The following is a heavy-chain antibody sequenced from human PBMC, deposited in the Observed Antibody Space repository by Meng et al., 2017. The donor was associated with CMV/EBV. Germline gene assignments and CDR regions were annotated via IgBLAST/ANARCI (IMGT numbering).Heavy chain of an antibody. V-gene: IGHV4-39*01. D-gene: IGHD3-3*01. Sequence: SETLSLTCTVSGGSISSSSYYWGWIRQPPGKGLEWIGSIYYSGSTYYNPSLKSRVTISVDTSKNQFSLKLSSVTAADTAVYYCERRDDFWSGYLNWGQGTLVTVS. CDR1: GGSISSSSYY. CDR3: ERRDDFWSGYLN. CDR2: IYYSGST. J-gene: IGHJ4*02.